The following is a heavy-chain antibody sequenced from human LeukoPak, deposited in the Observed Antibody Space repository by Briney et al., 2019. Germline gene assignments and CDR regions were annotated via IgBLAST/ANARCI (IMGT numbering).Heavy chain of an antibody. V-gene: IGHV3-48*01. CDR1: GFTFSSYS. D-gene: IGHD2-2*01. J-gene: IGHJ5*02. CDR2: ISSLSGTI. Sequence: QAGGSLRLSCAASGFTFSSYSMNWVRQAPGEGLEWVSYISSLSGTIYYADSVKGRFTISRDNAKNSLYLQMDSLRAEDTAVYYCSRVGSSSLRDWFDPWGQGTLVTVSS. CDR3: SRVGSSSLRDWFDP.